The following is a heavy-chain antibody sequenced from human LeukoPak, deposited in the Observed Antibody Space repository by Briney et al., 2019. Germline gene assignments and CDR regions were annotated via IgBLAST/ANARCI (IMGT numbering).Heavy chain of an antibody. D-gene: IGHD2-2*01. CDR1: GGTFSSYA. CDR2: IIPIFGTA. CDR3: ARDLLGYCSSTSCYFDY. V-gene: IGHV1-69*13. J-gene: IGHJ4*02. Sequence: SVKVSCKASGGTFSSYAISWVRQAPGQGLEWMGGIIPIFGTANYAQKFQGRVTITADESTSTAYMELGSLRSEDTAVYYCARDLLGYCSSTSCYFDYWGQGTLVTVSS.